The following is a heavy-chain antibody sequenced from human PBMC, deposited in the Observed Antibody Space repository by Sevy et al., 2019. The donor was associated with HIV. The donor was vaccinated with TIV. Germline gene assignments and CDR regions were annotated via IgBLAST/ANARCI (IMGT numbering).Heavy chain of an antibody. D-gene: IGHD2-2*01. Sequence: GGSLRLSCTTSGFRFSIYAMTWVRQAQGKGLEWVSIFCMGGDRIYYAHPVRGRFTIARDDSKNTLYLEMNNLRAADTAKCSCARGGCSTGLDYWGQGTLVTVSS. CDR2: FCMGGDRI. CDR3: ARGGCSTGLDY. J-gene: IGHJ4*02. V-gene: IGHV3-23*01. CDR1: GFRFSIYA.